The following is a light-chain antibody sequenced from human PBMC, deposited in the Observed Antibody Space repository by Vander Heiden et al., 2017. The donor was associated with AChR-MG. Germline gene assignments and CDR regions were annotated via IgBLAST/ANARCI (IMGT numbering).Light chain of an antibody. CDR3: QVWDSSSDHYV. J-gene: IGLJ1*01. CDR2: YDT. CDR1: NIGSKS. V-gene: IGLV3-21*04. Sequence: SYVLTQPPSVSVAPGKTARVTCGGINIGSKSVHGYQQRPGTAPILVMYYDTDRPSGIPERISGSNSGNTATLIISRVEAGDEADYFCQVWDSSSDHYVFGTGTKVTVL.